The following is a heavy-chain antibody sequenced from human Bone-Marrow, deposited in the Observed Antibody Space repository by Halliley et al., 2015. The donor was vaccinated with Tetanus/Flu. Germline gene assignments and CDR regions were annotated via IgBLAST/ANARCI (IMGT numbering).Heavy chain of an antibody. V-gene: IGHV3-23*01. CDR1: GFTFSSYA. D-gene: IGHD4-4*01. CDR3: AKILSGGNAETEDAEYLHH. Sequence: SLRLSCAASGFTFSSYAMSWVRQAPGKGLEWVSEISGSGSSPYYADSVKGRFTISRDNSKNTLYLQMDSLSDEDTAVYYCAKILSGGNAETEDAEYLHHWGQGTLVTVSS. J-gene: IGHJ1*01. CDR2: ISGSGSSP.